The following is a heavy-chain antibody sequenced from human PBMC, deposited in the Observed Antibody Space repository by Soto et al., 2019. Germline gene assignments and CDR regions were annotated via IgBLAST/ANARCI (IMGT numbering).Heavy chain of an antibody. D-gene: IGHD6-13*01. CDR2: IKSKTDGGTT. CDR1: GFTFSNAW. V-gene: IGHV3-15*07. J-gene: IGHJ6*02. CDR3: TTDYSSSWPPEDYYYYGMDV. Sequence: GGSLRLSCAASGFTFSNAWMNWVRQAPGKGLGWVGRIKSKTDGGTTDYAAPVKGRFTISRDDSKNTLYLQMNSLKTEDTAVYYCTTDYSSSWPPEDYYYYGMDVWGQGTTVTVSS.